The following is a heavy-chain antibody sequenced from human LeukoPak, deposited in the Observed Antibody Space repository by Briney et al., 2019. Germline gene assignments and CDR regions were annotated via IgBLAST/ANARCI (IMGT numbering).Heavy chain of an antibody. Sequence: PSETLSLTCTVSGGSISSYYWSWIRQPPGKGLEWIGYIYYSGSTNYNPSLKSRVTISVDTSKNQFSLKLSSVTAADTAVYYCARDGYCSSTSCSDYWGQGTLVTVSS. CDR3: ARDGYCSSTSCSDY. CDR2: IYYSGST. CDR1: GGSISSYY. J-gene: IGHJ4*02. V-gene: IGHV4-59*01. D-gene: IGHD2-2*03.